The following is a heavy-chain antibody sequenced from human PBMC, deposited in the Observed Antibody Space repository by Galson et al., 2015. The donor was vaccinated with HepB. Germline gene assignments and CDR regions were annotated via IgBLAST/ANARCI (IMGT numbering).Heavy chain of an antibody. Sequence: PALVKPTQTLTLTCTFSGFSLSTSGMCVSWIRQPPGKALEWLARIDWDDDKYYSTSLKTRLTISKDTSKNQVVLTMTNMDPVDTATYYCARMTSYDSSGALDHWGQGTLVTVSS. CDR1: GFSLSTSGMC. CDR3: ARMTSYDSSGALDH. J-gene: IGHJ4*02. V-gene: IGHV2-70*11. CDR2: IDWDDDK. D-gene: IGHD3-22*01.